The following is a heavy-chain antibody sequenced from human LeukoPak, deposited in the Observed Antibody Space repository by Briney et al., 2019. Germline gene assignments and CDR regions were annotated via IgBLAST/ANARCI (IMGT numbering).Heavy chain of an antibody. D-gene: IGHD3-10*01. CDR2: ISYDGSNK. CDR3: ARDTFYHGSGSYYNGDY. J-gene: IGHJ4*02. CDR1: GFTFSSYA. V-gene: IGHV3-30-3*01. Sequence: GGSLRLSCAASGFTFSSYAMSWVRQAPGKGLEWVAVISYDGSNKYSADSVKGRFTISRDNSKNTLYLQMNSLRAEDTAVYYCARDTFYHGSGSYYNGDYWGQGTLVTVSS.